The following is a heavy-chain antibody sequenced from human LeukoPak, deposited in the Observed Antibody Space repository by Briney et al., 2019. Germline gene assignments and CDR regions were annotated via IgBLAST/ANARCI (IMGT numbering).Heavy chain of an antibody. Sequence: QPGGPLRLSCVLSVYRLDDHAMNWVRQSPGKGLQWLSHIDATGSPIYYADSVKGRFTISSDKARNAVYLQMNSLRADDTGLYYCVREGGLRDPHRFYYYYHMDVWGKGTTVTVSS. J-gene: IGHJ6*03. CDR3: VREGGLRDPHRFYYYYHMDV. V-gene: IGHV3-48*01. D-gene: IGHD3-16*01. CDR2: IDATGSPI. CDR1: VYRLDDHA.